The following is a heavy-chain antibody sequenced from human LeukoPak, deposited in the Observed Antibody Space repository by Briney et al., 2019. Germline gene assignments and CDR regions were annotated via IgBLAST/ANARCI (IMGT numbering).Heavy chain of an antibody. J-gene: IGHJ4*02. D-gene: IGHD2/OR15-2a*01. CDR1: GGSISSSSYY. CDR3: ALGRATLSSPFDY. CDR2: IYYSGST. V-gene: IGHV4-39*01. Sequence: SETLSLTCTVSGGSISSSSYYWGWIRQPPGKGLEWIGSIYYSGSTYYNPSLKSRVTISVDTSKNQFSLKLSSVTAADTAVYYCALGRATLSSPFDYWGQGTLVTVSS.